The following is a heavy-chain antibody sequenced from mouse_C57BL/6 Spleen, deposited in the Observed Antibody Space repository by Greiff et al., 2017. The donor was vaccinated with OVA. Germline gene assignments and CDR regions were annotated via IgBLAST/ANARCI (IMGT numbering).Heavy chain of an antibody. CDR1: GYTFTDYN. V-gene: IGHV1-22*01. Sequence: VQLQQSGPELVKPGASVKMSCKASGYTFTDYNMHWVKQSHGKSLEWIGYINPNNGGTSYNQKFKGKATLTVNKSSSTAYMELRSLTSEDSAVYYCASNLLLRYWYFDVWGTGTTVTVSS. CDR3: ASNLLLRYWYFDV. D-gene: IGHD1-1*01. J-gene: IGHJ1*03. CDR2: INPNNGGT.